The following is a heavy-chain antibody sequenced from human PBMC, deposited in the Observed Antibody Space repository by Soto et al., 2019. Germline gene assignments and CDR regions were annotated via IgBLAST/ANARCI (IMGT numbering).Heavy chain of an antibody. CDR3: ARERPQGYGMDV. J-gene: IGHJ6*02. CDR1: GGSISSSNL. V-gene: IGHV4-4*02. Sequence: SETLSLTCAVSGGSISSSNLWSWVRQPPGKGLEWIGEIYHSGSTNYNPSLKSRVTISVDKSKNQFSLKLSSVTAADTAMYYCARERPQGYGMDVWGQGTTVTVSS. CDR2: IYHSGST.